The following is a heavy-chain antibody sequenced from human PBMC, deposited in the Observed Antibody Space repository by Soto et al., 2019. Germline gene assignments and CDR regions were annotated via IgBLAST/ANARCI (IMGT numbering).Heavy chain of an antibody. CDR1: GFIFSRYE. CDR2: ISASGGTV. CDR3: ARVFWSGANDY. Sequence: EVQLVESGGGLVHPGGSLRLSCEASGFIFSRYEMSWVRQAPGKGLEWISYISASGGTVKYADYVRGRFTISRDNAKNSLYLQMDSLRGEDAGVYSCARVFWSGANDYGSQGSQVTVSS. J-gene: IGHJ4*02. V-gene: IGHV3-48*03. D-gene: IGHD3-3*01.